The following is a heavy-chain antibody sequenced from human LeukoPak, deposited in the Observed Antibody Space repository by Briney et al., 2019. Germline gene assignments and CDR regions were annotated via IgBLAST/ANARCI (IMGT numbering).Heavy chain of an antibody. CDR1: GGTFSSYA. J-gene: IGHJ4*02. V-gene: IGHV1-69*17. CDR2: IIPIFGIA. CDR3: ARGSYSVSRGYSSDY. Sequence: SVKVSCKASGGTFSSYAISWVRQAPGQGLEWMGGIIPIFGIANYAQKFQGRVTITADKSTSTAYMELSSLRSEDTAVYYCARGSYSVSRGYSSDYWGQGTLVTVSS. D-gene: IGHD3-22*01.